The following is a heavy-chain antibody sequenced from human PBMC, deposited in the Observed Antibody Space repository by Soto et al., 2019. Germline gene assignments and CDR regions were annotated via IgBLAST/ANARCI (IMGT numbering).Heavy chain of an antibody. CDR3: ARVVVVADNHYYYYYYMDV. CDR1: VFTFSSYS. D-gene: IGHD2-15*01. V-gene: IGHV3-21*01. CDR2: ISSSSSYI. J-gene: IGHJ6*03. Sequence: GGSLRLSCAASVFTFSSYSMNWVRQAPGKGLEWVSSISSSSSYIYYADSVKGRFTISRDNAKNSLYLQMNSLRAEDTAVYYCARVVVVADNHYYYYYYMDVWGKGTTVTVSS.